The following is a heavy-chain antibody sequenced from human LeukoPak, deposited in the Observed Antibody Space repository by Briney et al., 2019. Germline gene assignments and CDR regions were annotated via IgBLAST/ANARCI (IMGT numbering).Heavy chain of an antibody. V-gene: IGHV4-4*02. D-gene: IGHD5-24*01. J-gene: IGHJ4*02. Sequence: KPSGTLSLTCAVSGGSISSSNWWSWVRQPPGKGLEWIGEINHSGSTNYNPSLKSRVTISVDTSKNQFSLKLSSVTAADTAVYYCARGRGGRWLRTFDYWGQGTLVTVSS. CDR3: ARGRGGRWLRTFDY. CDR1: GGSISSSNW. CDR2: INHSGST.